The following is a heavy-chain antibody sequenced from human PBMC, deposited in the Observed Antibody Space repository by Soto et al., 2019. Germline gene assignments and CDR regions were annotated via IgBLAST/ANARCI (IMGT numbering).Heavy chain of an antibody. Sequence: PGGSLRLSCATSGLTFSKYWMTWVRQAPGKGLEWVATIKHDGSEKSNLDSVEGRFTISRDNAKNLLSLQMNSLRVEDTAVYFCASVPGSPGYHGLDVWGQGTTVTVSS. CDR1: GLTFSKYW. D-gene: IGHD6-19*01. J-gene: IGHJ6*02. V-gene: IGHV3-7*03. CDR3: ASVPGSPGYHGLDV. CDR2: IKHDGSEK.